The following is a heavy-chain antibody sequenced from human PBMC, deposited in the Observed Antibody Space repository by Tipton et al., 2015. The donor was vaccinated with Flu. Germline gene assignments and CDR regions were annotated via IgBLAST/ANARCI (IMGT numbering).Heavy chain of an antibody. CDR2: IYYSATT. D-gene: IGHD2-15*01. CDR3: TRGCRYCSGGRRDVMDV. CDR1: GDSISSGGFY. Sequence: GLVKPSQTLSLTCIVSGDSISSGGFYWSWIRQHPGKGLEWIGYIYYSATTYYNPSLESRATILVDTSKNQFSLKLNSLTAADTAVYYCTRGCRYCSGGRRDVMDVWGQGTTVTVSS. V-gene: IGHV4-31*03. J-gene: IGHJ6*02.